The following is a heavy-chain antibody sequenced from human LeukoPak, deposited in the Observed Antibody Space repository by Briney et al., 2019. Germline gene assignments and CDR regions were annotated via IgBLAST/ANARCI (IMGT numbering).Heavy chain of an antibody. CDR2: IYSGGST. CDR1: GFTVSSNY. V-gene: IGHV3-53*05. D-gene: IGHD3-22*01. Sequence: GGSLRLSCAASGFTVSSNYMSWVRQAPGKGLEWVSVIYSGGSTYYADSVKGRFTISRDNSKNTLYLQMNSLRAEDTAVYYCATKSSGYYYFDYWGQGTLVTVSS. CDR3: ATKSSGYYYFDY. J-gene: IGHJ4*02.